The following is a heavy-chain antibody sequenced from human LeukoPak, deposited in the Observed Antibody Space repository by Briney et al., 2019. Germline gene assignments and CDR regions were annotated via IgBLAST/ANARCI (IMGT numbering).Heavy chain of an antibody. V-gene: IGHV3-73*01. Sequence: GGSLRLSCAASGFTFSDSGMHWVRQASGKGLEWVGRIRSKANSYATAYAASVTGRFTISRDDSKNTAYLQMNRLKPEDTAVYYCTRYGDYPFDYWGQGTLVTASS. J-gene: IGHJ4*02. D-gene: IGHD2-21*01. CDR3: TRYGDYPFDY. CDR1: GFTFSDSG. CDR2: IRSKANSYAT.